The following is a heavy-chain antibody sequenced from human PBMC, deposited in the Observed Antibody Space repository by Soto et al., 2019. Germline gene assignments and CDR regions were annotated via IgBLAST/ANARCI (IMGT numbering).Heavy chain of an antibody. V-gene: IGHV1-46*01. J-gene: IGHJ4*02. D-gene: IGHD5-12*01. Sequence: ASVKVSCQASGSTFTSYYMHWVRQAPGQGLEWMGIINPSGGSTSYAQKFQGRVTMTRDTSTSTVYMELSSLRSEDTAVYYCARAERWLPYLDYWGQGTLVTVSS. CDR2: INPSGGST. CDR1: GSTFTSYY. CDR3: ARAERWLPYLDY.